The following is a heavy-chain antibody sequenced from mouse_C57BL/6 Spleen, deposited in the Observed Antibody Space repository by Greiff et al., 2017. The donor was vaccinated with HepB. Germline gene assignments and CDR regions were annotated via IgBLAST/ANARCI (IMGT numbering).Heavy chain of an antibody. CDR1: GFTFSSYA. CDR3: ARGADGAY. Sequence: EVHLVESGGGLVKPGGSLKLSCAASGFTFSSYAMSWVRQTPEKRLEWVATISDGGSYTYYPDNVKGRFTISRDNAKHNLYLQMSHLKSEDTAMYYCARGADGAYWGQGTLVTVSA. CDR2: ISDGGSYT. J-gene: IGHJ3*01. V-gene: IGHV5-4*01.